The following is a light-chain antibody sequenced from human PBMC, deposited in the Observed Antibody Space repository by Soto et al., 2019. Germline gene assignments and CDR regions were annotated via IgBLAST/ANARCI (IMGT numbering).Light chain of an antibody. CDR2: AVS. J-gene: IGLJ2*01. V-gene: IGLV2-14*01. CDR1: SSDVGGYNY. Sequence: QSALTQPASVSGSPGQSITISCTGTSSDVGGYNYVSWYQQHPGKAPKLLIYAVSSRPSEVSNRFSGSKSGNTASLTISGLQAEDESDYYCSSFSSTNTLFGAGTKVTGL. CDR3: SSFSSTNTL.